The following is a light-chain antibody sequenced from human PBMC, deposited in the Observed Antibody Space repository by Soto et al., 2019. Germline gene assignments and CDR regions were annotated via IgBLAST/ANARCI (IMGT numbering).Light chain of an antibody. J-gene: IGKJ2*01. Sequence: EIVMTQSPDTLSVSPGERATLSCRASQNVGRILAWYQQRPGQAPRLLIHGTSTRAADIPARFSGSVSGTEFTLTINSLQPEDFVIYYCQQYNNWPPMSTFGQGTKLEMK. V-gene: IGKV3-15*01. CDR3: QQYNNWPPMST. CDR2: GTS. CDR1: QNVGRI.